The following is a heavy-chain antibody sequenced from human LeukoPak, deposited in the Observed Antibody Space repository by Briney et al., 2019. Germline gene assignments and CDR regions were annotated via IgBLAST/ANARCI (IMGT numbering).Heavy chain of an antibody. CDR1: GYTFSTYG. CDR2: ISTYNGNT. V-gene: IGHV1-18*01. D-gene: IGHD1-26*01. CDR3: ARDRLYSGSIAF. Sequence: ASVKVSCKASGYTFSTYGISWVRQAPGQGLEWMGWISTYNGNTNYAQKVHGRVTMTTDTSKSTVYMELRSLRADDTAVYYCARDRLYSGSIAFWGQGTTVIVSS. J-gene: IGHJ3*01.